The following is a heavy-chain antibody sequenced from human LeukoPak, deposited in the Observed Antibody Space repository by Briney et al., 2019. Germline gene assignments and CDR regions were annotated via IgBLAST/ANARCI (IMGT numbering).Heavy chain of an antibody. CDR1: GYTFTSYD. D-gene: IGHD6-19*01. V-gene: IGHV1-8*03. J-gene: IGHJ4*02. CDR3: ARSAGLAVAATLPDY. CDR2: MNPNSGNT. Sequence: ASVKVSCKASGYTFTSYDINWVRQATGQGLEWMGWMNPNSGNTGYAQKFQGRVTITRNTSISTAYMELSSLRSEDTAVYYCARSAGLAVAATLPDYWGQGTLVTVSS.